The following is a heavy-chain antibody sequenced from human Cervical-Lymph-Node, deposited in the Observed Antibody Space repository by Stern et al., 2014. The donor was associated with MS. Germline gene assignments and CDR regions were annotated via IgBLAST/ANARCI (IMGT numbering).Heavy chain of an antibody. CDR3: ARDAAIAVAGTGFDY. CDR1: GFTFGSYS. Sequence: EVQLLESGGGLVKPGGSLRLSCAASGFTFGSYSMNWVRQAPGPGLALVSSISSSSSYIYYADSVKGRFTISRDNAKNSLYLQMNSLRAEDTAVYYCARDAAIAVAGTGFDYWGQGTLVTVSS. V-gene: IGHV3-21*01. D-gene: IGHD6-19*01. CDR2: ISSSSSYI. J-gene: IGHJ4*02.